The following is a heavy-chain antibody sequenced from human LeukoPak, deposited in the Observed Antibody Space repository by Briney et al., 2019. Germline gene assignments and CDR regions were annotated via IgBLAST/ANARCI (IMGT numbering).Heavy chain of an antibody. CDR1: GYSFANHW. J-gene: IGHJ5*02. CDR3: ARRHAHGPVRWLDP. V-gene: IGHV5-51*01. D-gene: IGHD2-2*01. Sequence: GESLKISCKASGYSFANHWIGWVRQMPGKGLEWMGIINPSDSHTTYSPSFQGQVTISADKSLSTAYLEWSSLKASDNAMYYCARRHAHGPVRWLDPWGQGTLVTVSS. CDR2: INPSDSHT.